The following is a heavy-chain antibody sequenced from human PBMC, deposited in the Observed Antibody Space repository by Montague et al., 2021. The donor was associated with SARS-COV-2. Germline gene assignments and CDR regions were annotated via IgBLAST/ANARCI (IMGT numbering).Heavy chain of an antibody. J-gene: IGHJ4*02. CDR3: AREPKPVGYSYGYTFFDE. Sequence: SLRLSCAASGFTVSSYALHLVRQAPGKGPEWVAVISYNGRNKQYXYPVKVRSTVSRDNSKNTLYLQLDSLKTDDTAVYYCAREPKPVGYSYGYTFFDEWGQGTLVTVSS. CDR2: ISYNGRNK. CDR1: GFTVSSYA. V-gene: IGHV3-30*03. D-gene: IGHD5-18*01.